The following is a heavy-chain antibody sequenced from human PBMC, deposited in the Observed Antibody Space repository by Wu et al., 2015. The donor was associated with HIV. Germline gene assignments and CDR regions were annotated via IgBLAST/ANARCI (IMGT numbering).Heavy chain of an antibody. CDR2: IIPIFGTA. J-gene: IGHJ6*02. Sequence: QVQLVQSGAEVKKPGSSVKVSCKASGGTFSSYAISWVRQAPGRGLEWMGGIIPIFGTANHAQKFQGRVTITTDESTSTAYMELSSLRSEDTAVYYCARAALLWFGESPHYYGMDVWGQGTTVTVSS. V-gene: IGHV1-69*05. CDR3: ARAALLWFGESPHYYGMDV. CDR1: GGTFSSYA. D-gene: IGHD3-10*01.